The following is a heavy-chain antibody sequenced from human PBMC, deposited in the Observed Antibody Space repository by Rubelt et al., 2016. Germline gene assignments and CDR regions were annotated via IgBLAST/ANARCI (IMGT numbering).Heavy chain of an antibody. Sequence: QVQLQQWGAGLLKPSETLSLTCAVYGGSFSGYYWSWIRQPPGKGLEWIGEINHSGSTNYNPSLKSRVTISVDTVKSQFSLKLSSVTAADTAVYYCARGGGGYDYGDYWSQRTLVTVSS. CDR3: ARGGGGYDYGDY. J-gene: IGHJ4*02. CDR2: INHSGST. CDR1: GGSFSGYY. D-gene: IGHD5-12*01. V-gene: IGHV4-34*01.